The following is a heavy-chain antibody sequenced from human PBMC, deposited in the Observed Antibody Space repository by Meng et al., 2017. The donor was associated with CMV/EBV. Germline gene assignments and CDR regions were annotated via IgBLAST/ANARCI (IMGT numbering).Heavy chain of an antibody. CDR3: ARDDHDFWSGYLYYFDY. Sequence: GESLKISCAASGFTFSSYWMHWVRQAPGKGLVWVSRINSDGSSTSYADSVKGRFTISRDNAKNTLYLQMNSLRAEDTAVYYCARDDHDFWSGYLYYFDYWGQGTLVTVSS. D-gene: IGHD3-3*01. J-gene: IGHJ4*02. CDR2: INSDGSST. V-gene: IGHV3-74*01. CDR1: GFTFSSYW.